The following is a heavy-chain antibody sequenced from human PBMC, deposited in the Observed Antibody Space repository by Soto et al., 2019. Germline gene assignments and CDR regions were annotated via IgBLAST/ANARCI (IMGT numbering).Heavy chain of an antibody. CDR2: IKQDGSEI. V-gene: IGHV3-7*04. Sequence: EVQLVESGGGLVQPGGSLRLSCAASGFTFSSYWMSWVRQAPGKGLEWVANIKQDGSEIHYVDSVKGRFTISRDNAKNSLYLQMNSLRAEDTAVYYCERDLASTTIPNYWGQGTLVTVSS. J-gene: IGHJ4*02. D-gene: IGHD4-17*01. CDR1: GFTFSSYW. CDR3: ERDLASTTIPNY.